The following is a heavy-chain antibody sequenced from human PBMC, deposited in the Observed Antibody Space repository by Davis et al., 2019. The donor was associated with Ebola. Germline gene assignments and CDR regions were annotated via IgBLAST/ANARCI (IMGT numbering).Heavy chain of an antibody. Sequence: GESLKISCAASGFTFSSYGMHWVRQAPGKGLEWVAVISYDGSNKYYADSVKGRFTISRDNSKNTLYLQMNSLRAEDTAVYYCARGEDYRGYYYGMDVWGQGTTVTVSS. D-gene: IGHD4-11*01. CDR3: ARGEDYRGYYYGMDV. CDR1: GFTFSSYG. CDR2: ISYDGSNK. J-gene: IGHJ6*02. V-gene: IGHV3-30*03.